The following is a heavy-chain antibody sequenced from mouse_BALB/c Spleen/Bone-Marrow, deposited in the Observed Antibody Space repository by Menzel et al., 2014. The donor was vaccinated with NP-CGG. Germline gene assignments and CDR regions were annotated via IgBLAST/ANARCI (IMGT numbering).Heavy chain of an antibody. J-gene: IGHJ4*01. CDR1: GDSIXSGY. CDR2: ISYSGST. V-gene: IGHV3-8*02. D-gene: IGHD1-1*01. Sequence: EVHLVESGPSLVKPSQTLSLTCSVTGDSIXSGYWNWIRKFPGNKLEYMGYISYSGSTYYNPSLKSRISITRDTSKNQYYLQLNSVTTEDTATYYCARGGGSSYNYAMDYWGQGTSVTVSS. CDR3: ARGGGSSYNYAMDY.